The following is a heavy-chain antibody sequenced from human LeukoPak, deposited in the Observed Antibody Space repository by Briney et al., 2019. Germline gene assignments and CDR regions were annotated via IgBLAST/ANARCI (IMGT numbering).Heavy chain of an antibody. V-gene: IGHV3-7*01. J-gene: IGHJ4*02. CDR1: GFTVSSNY. CDR3: ARDRGSGYSYVN. CDR2: IKQDGSEK. D-gene: IGHD5-18*01. Sequence: PGGSLRLSCAASGFTVSSNYMSWVRQAPGKGLEWVANIKQDGSEKYYVDSVKGRFTISRDNAKNSLYLQMNSLRAEDTAVYYCARDRGSGYSYVNWGQGTLVTVSS.